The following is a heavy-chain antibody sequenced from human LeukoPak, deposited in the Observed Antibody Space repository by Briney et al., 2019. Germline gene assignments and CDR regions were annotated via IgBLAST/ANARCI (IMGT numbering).Heavy chain of an antibody. V-gene: IGHV7-4-1*02. CDR2: INTNTGNP. Sequence: ASVKVSCKASGYIFTSNAMNWVRQAPGQGLEWMGWINTNTGNPTYAQGFTGRFVFSLDTSVSTAYLQITSLKAEDTAVYYCARQSVWDGYNYGDYWGQGTLVTVSS. CDR1: GYIFTSNA. D-gene: IGHD5-24*01. CDR3: ARQSVWDGYNYGDY. J-gene: IGHJ4*02.